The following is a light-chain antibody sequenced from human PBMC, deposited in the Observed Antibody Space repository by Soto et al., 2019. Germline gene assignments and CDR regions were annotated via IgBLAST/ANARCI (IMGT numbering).Light chain of an antibody. CDR1: QSISNW. CDR2: KAS. J-gene: IGKJ1*01. Sequence: DIQITQSPSSLSASVGDRVTITCRASQSISNWLAWYQQKPGKAPKLLIYKASSLETGVPSTFSGSGSGTEFTLTISSLQPDDFATYYCQQYHGYSRTFGQGTKVDIK. CDR3: QQYHGYSRT. V-gene: IGKV1-5*03.